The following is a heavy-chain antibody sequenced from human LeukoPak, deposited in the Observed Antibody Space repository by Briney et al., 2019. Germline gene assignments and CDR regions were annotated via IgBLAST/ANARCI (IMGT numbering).Heavy chain of an antibody. J-gene: IGHJ4*02. V-gene: IGHV4-34*01. CDR2: INHSGSS. CDR1: GGSFSGYY. Sequence: SETLSLTCVVYGGSFSGYYWSWIRQPPGKGLEWIGEINHSGSSNYNPSLKSRVTISVDTSKNQFSLKLSSVTAADTAVYYCARGMYSSSWYSFDYWGQGTLVTVSS. CDR3: ARGMYSSSWYSFDY. D-gene: IGHD6-13*01.